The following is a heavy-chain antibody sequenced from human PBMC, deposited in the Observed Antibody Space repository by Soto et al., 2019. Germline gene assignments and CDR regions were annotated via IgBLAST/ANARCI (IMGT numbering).Heavy chain of an antibody. CDR2: ISAYNGNT. Sequence: ASVKVSCKASGYTYTSYGISWVRQAPGQGLEWMGWISAYNGNTNYAQKLQGRVTMTTDTSTSTAYMELRSLRSDDTAVYYCARDSLVGYYYDSSGYYSDSFFDYWGQGTLVTVSS. CDR1: GYTYTSYG. V-gene: IGHV1-18*01. D-gene: IGHD3-22*01. J-gene: IGHJ4*02. CDR3: ARDSLVGYYYDSSGYYSDSFFDY.